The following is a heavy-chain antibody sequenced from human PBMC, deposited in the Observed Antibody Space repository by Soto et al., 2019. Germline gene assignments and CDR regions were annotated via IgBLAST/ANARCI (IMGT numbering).Heavy chain of an antibody. J-gene: IGHJ6*02. D-gene: IGHD3-10*01. CDR1: GYTFTSYY. V-gene: IGHV1-46*01. CDR3: ARVPYYYGSGSYYYYYYGMDV. Sequence: ASVKVSCKASGYTFTSYYMHWVRQAPGQGLEWMGIINPSGGSTSYAQKFQGRVTMTRDTSTSTVYMELSSLRSEDTAVYYCARVPYYYGSGSYYYYYYGMDVWGQGTTVTVSS. CDR2: INPSGGST.